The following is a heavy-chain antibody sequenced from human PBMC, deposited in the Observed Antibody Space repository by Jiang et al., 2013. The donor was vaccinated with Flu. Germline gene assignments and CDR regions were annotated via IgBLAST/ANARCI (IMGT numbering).Heavy chain of an antibody. CDR1: GYTFTSYY. J-gene: IGHJ6*02. D-gene: IGHD3-10*01. CDR2: INPSGGST. Sequence: SGAEVKKPGASVKVSCKASGYTFTSYYMHWVRQAPGQGLEWMGIINPSGGSTSYAQKFQGRVTMTRDTSTSTVYMELSSLRSEDTAVYYCASIGSDYYGSGSHYYYGMDVWGQGTTVTVSS. CDR3: ASIGSDYYGSGSHYYYGMDV. V-gene: IGHV1-46*03.